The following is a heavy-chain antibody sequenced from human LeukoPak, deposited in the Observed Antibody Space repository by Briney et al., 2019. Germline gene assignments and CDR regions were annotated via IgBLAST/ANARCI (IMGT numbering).Heavy chain of an antibody. CDR2: ISSSRSTI. V-gene: IGHV3-48*03. J-gene: IGHJ4*02. CDR3: AREGVMAPYYFDY. Sequence: GGALRLSCAASGFTLSSFQMNWVRQAPGKGLEWVSYISSSRSTIYYADSVRGRFTISRDNAKNSLYLQMNSLRVEDTAVYYCAREGVMAPYYFDYWGQGTLVTVSS. D-gene: IGHD3-16*01. CDR1: GFTLSSFQ.